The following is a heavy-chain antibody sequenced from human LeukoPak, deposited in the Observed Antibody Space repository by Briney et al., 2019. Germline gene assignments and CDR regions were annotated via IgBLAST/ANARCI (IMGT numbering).Heavy chain of an antibody. J-gene: IGHJ4*02. CDR3: ASARELPSLDPTGDY. Sequence: SETLSLTCTVSGGSISSSNYYWGWIRQPPGKGLEWIGSMYYSGSTYYNPSLKSRVPISVDTSKNQFSLKLSSVTAADTAVYYCASARELPSLDPTGDYWGQGTLVTVSS. CDR1: GGSISSSNYY. V-gene: IGHV4-39*01. CDR2: MYYSGST. D-gene: IGHD1-26*01.